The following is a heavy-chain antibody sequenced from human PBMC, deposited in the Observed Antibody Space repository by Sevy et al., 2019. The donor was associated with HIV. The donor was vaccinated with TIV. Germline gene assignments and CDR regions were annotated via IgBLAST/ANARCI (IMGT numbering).Heavy chain of an antibody. J-gene: IGHJ5*02. V-gene: IGHV1-2*02. Sequence: ASVKVSCKASGYTFNDYYIHWVRQAPGQGLEWMGWINSKSGGKNYVQKFQGRVTMTRDTSISTAYMELSRLGSDDTAVYYCARVFDYDTSGYYPFDPWGQGTLVTVSS. D-gene: IGHD3-22*01. CDR3: ARVFDYDTSGYYPFDP. CDR1: GYTFNDYY. CDR2: INSKSGGK.